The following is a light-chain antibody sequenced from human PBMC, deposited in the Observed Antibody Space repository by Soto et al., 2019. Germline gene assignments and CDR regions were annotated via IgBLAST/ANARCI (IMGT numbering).Light chain of an antibody. CDR1: SSDVGGYNY. J-gene: IGLJ2*01. CDR2: EVS. Sequence: QSALTQPPSPSGSPGQSVTISCTGTSSDVGGYNYVSWYQQYPGKAPKLMIYEVSKRPSGVPDRFSGSKSGNTASLTVSGLQAEDEADYYCSSYAGSNNVFGGGTKVTVL. V-gene: IGLV2-8*01. CDR3: SSYAGSNNV.